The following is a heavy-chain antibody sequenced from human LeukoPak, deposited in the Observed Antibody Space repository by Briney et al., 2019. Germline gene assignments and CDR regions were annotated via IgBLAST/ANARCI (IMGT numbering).Heavy chain of an antibody. D-gene: IGHD3-10*01. CDR2: INHRGNT. CDR3: ARDRWILWFGERGNWFDP. Sequence: SETLSLTCAVYGGSFSGYYWSWIRQPPGKGLEWIGEINHRGNTNYHPSLKSRVTISVDTSKNQFSLKLSSVTAADTAVYYCARDRWILWFGERGNWFDPWGQGTLVTVSS. V-gene: IGHV4-34*01. CDR1: GGSFSGYY. J-gene: IGHJ5*02.